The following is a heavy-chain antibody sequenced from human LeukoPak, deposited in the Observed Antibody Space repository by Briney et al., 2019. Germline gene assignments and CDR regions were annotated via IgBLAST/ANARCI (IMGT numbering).Heavy chain of an antibody. CDR1: GFTFSSYS. Sequence: GGSLRLSCAASGFTFSSYSMNWVRQAPGKGLEWVSNISSSSTTIYYADSVKGRFTISRDNAKNSLYLQMNSLRAEDTAVYYCARSSYGTIDYWGQGTLVTVSS. CDR3: ARSSYGTIDY. V-gene: IGHV3-48*04. CDR2: ISSSSTTI. D-gene: IGHD1-26*01. J-gene: IGHJ4*02.